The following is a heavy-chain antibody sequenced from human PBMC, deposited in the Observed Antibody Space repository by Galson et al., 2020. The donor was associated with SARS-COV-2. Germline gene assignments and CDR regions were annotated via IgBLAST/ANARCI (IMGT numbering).Heavy chain of an antibody. J-gene: IGHJ4*02. CDR1: GFTFDDYA. Sequence: GGSLRLSCAASGFTFDDYAMHWVRQAPGKGLEWVSGISWNSGSIGYADSVKGRFTISRDNAKNSLYLQMNSLRAEDTALYYCAKDMGDYWGQGTLVTVSS. CDR2: ISWNSGSI. CDR3: AKDMGDY. V-gene: IGHV3-9*01.